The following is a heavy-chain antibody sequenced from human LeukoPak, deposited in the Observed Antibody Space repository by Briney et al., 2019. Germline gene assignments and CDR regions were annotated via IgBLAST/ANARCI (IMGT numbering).Heavy chain of an antibody. CDR1: RFTFSDAW. CDR3: TTGYGTIDF. J-gene: IGHJ4*02. D-gene: IGHD2-8*01. V-gene: IGHV3-15*01. CDR2: IRSQSDGGTA. Sequence: GGSLRLSCAVSRFTFSDAWMAWVRQAPGKGLEHVGRIRSQSDGGTADCAAPVKDRFTISRDDSNNMVYLYMNNLKIEDTAMYYCTTGYGTIDFWGQGTLVAVSS.